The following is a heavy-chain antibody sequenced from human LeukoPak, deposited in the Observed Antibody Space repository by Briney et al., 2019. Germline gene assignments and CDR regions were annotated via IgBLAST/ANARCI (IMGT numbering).Heavy chain of an antibody. Sequence: GGSLRLSCAASGFTVSSNYMSWVRQAPGKGLGWVSVIYSGGSTYYADSVKGRFTISRDNSKNTLYLQMNSLRAEDTAVYYCARGGAAARFDKGFFGWGQGTLVTVSS. CDR1: GFTVSSNY. CDR2: IYSGGST. J-gene: IGHJ4*02. CDR3: ARGGAAARFDKGFFG. D-gene: IGHD6-6*01. V-gene: IGHV3-66*02.